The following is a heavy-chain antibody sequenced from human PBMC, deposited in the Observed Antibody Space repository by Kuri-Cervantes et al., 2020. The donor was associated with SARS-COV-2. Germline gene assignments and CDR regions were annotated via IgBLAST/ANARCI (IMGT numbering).Heavy chain of an antibody. CDR1: GFTFSSYG. CDR3: ARDLGNGMDV. D-gene: IGHD1-26*01. CDR2: ISSSSSTI. V-gene: IGHV3-48*01. Sequence: GESLKISCAASGFTFSSYGMHWVRQAPGKGLEWVSYISSSSSTIYYADSVKGRFTISRDNSKNTLYLQMNSLRAEDTAVYYCARDLGNGMDVWGQGTTVTVSS. J-gene: IGHJ6*02.